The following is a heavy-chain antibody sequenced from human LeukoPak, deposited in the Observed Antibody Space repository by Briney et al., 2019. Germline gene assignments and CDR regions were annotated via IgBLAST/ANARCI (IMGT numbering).Heavy chain of an antibody. J-gene: IGHJ2*01. CDR3: ARSSGSGSYAWYFDL. V-gene: IGHV4-61*01. Sequence: SETLSLTCTVSGGSVSSVNYYWSWIRQPPGKGLEWIGYVYDSETTNYNPSLKSRITISVDTSKNQFSPKLNSVTAADTAVYYCARSSGSGSYAWYFDLWGRGALVTVSS. D-gene: IGHD3-10*01. CDR2: VYDSETT. CDR1: GGSVSSVNYY.